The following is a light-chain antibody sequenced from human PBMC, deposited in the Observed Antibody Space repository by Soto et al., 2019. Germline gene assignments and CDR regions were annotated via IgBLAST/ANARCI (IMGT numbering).Light chain of an antibody. CDR2: DAS. CDR1: QSVSSY. V-gene: IGKV3-11*01. J-gene: IGKJ4*01. CDR3: QHRSYWPT. Sequence: EIVLTQSPATLSLSPGERATLSCRASQSVSSYLAWYQQKPGQAPRLLIYDASNRATGIPAMFSGSGSGTDFTLTISSLEPEDVAVYYCQHRSYWPTFGGGTKVEIK.